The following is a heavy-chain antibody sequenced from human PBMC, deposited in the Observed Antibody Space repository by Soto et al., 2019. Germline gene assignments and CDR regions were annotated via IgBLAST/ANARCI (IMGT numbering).Heavy chain of an antibody. Sequence: SVKVSCKASGDTFSFYTINWVRQAPGLGLEWVGRINPILSMSNYAQKFQGRVTMTADKSTNTAYMELSSLRSEDTAVYYCASSNIVAAPYGMDVWG. D-gene: IGHD6-13*01. V-gene: IGHV1-69*02. CDR2: INPILSMS. CDR3: ASSNIVAAPYGMDV. J-gene: IGHJ6*02. CDR1: GDTFSFYT.